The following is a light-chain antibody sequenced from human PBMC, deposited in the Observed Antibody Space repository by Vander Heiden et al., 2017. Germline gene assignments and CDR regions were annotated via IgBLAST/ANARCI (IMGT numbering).Light chain of an antibody. CDR2: WAS. V-gene: IGKV4-1*01. CDR1: QSVLYSYNNKNY. J-gene: IGKJ2*01. CDR3: QQDDSTPSYT. Sequence: DILMTQSPEPLAGFLGERATINCKASQSVLYSYNNKNYLAWYQQKPGQPPKLLIYWASTREAGVPDRFSGSGHGTDFTLTISSLQAEDVAVYYCQQDDSTPSYTFGQGTKVEIK.